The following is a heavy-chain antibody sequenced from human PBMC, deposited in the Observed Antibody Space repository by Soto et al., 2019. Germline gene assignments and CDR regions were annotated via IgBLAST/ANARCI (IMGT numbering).Heavy chain of an antibody. J-gene: IGHJ4*02. Sequence: QVQLVESGGGVVQPGRSLRLSCAGSGFTFSSYGMHWVRQAPGKVLEWVALISYDGSNKYYADSVKGRFTISRDNSKNTMYLQMNSLRGEDMAVYYCAKGGLTAVGIHDYWGQGTLVTVSS. V-gene: IGHV3-30*18. CDR1: GFTFSSYG. CDR3: AKGGLTAVGIHDY. CDR2: ISYDGSNK. D-gene: IGHD6-19*01.